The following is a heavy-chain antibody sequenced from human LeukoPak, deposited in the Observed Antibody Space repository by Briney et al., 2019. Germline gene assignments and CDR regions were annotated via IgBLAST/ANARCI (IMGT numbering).Heavy chain of an antibody. D-gene: IGHD2-2*01. CDR1: GFTFSGHA. V-gene: IGHV3-30-3*01. J-gene: IGHJ5*02. CDR3: VRALGPTAVNNWFDL. CDR2: ISNDGSKV. Sequence: GGSLRLSCAASGFTFSGHALHWVRQTPGEGLEWVSDISNDGSKVFYADSVKGRFTISRDNSKRTLYLQMSSLRIEDTAVYYCVRALGPTAVNNWFDLWGQGTVVTVSS.